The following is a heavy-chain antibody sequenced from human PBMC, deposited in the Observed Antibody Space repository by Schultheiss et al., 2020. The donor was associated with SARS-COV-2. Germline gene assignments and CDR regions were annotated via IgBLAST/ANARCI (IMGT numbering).Heavy chain of an antibody. V-gene: IGHV3-72*01. CDR1: GFTFSSYA. CDR3: ARCGGDCLGGAFDI. J-gene: IGHJ3*02. D-gene: IGHD2-21*01. CDR2: TRNKANSYTT. Sequence: GGSLRLSCAASGFTFSSYAMHWVRQAPGKGLEWVGRTRNKANSYTTEYAASVKGRFTISRDDSKNSLYLQMNSLKTEDTAVYYCARCGGDCLGGAFDIWGQGTMVTVSS.